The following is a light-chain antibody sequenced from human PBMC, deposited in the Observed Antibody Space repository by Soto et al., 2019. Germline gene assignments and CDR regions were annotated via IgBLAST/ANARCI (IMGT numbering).Light chain of an antibody. CDR1: SSDVGSYNL. V-gene: IGLV2-23*02. J-gene: IGLJ1*01. Sequence: QYALTQPASVSGSPGQSITISCTGTSSDVGSYNLVSWYQQHQGKATKLIIYEVTKRPSGVSNRFSGSKSGNTASLTISGLQAEDEADYHCCSYAGSNTFVFGTGTKVTVL. CDR3: CSYAGSNTFV. CDR2: EVT.